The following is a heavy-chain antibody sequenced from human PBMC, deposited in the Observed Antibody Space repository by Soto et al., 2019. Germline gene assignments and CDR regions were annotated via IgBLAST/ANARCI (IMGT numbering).Heavy chain of an antibody. CDR1: GGSISSSSYY. J-gene: IGHJ6*02. Sequence: SETLSLTCTVSGGSISSSSYYWGWIRQPPGKGLEWIGNIYYSGSTNYNPSLKSRVTISVDTSKNQFSLKLSSVTAADTAVYYCARAEYSSSPWGYYYYYYGMDVWGQGTTVTV. V-gene: IGHV4-39*07. CDR2: IYYSGST. CDR3: ARAEYSSSPWGYYYYYYGMDV. D-gene: IGHD6-6*01.